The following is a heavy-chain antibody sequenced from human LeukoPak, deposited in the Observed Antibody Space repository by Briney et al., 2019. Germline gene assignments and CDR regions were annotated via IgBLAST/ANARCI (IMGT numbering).Heavy chain of an antibody. V-gene: IGHV3-7*04. Sequence: GGSLRLSCAASVFTFSSYWMSWVRQAPGKGLEWVANIKQEGSEKDYVDSVKGRLTLSRDNAQNSLYLQMNSMRAEDTAVYYCARGPLAVAGLIPDDYWGQGTLVTVSS. CDR2: IKQEGSEK. D-gene: IGHD6-19*01. J-gene: IGHJ4*02. CDR1: VFTFSSYW. CDR3: ARGPLAVAGLIPDDY.